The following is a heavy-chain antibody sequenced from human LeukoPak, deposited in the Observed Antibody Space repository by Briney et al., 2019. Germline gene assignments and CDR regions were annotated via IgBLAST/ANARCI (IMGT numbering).Heavy chain of an antibody. CDR3: ARGGPNSSGYAGDGFDI. Sequence: SETLSLTCIVSVDSMSSHYWSWIRQPSGKGLECIGYIYYSGSTNYSPSLRSRVTISVDTSNNQFSLKLSSVTAADTAVYYCARGGPNSSGYAGDGFDIWGQGTMVTVSS. CDR1: VDSMSSHY. J-gene: IGHJ3*02. D-gene: IGHD3-22*01. V-gene: IGHV4-59*11. CDR2: IYYSGST.